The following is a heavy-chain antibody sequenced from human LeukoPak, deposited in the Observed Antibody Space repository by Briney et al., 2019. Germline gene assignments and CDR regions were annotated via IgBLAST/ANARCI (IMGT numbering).Heavy chain of an antibody. CDR1: GASISSDGNY. Sequence: PSQTLSLTCTVAGASISSDGNYWSWVRQPPGKGLEWIGFIYHSGSTYYNPSLKSRVTISVDRSKNQFSLMLSSVTAADTAVYYCAVGCSSAGCSTGDYWGQGTLVTVSS. J-gene: IGHJ4*02. V-gene: IGHV4-30-2*01. CDR3: AVGCSSAGCSTGDY. D-gene: IGHD2-2*02. CDR2: IYHSGST.